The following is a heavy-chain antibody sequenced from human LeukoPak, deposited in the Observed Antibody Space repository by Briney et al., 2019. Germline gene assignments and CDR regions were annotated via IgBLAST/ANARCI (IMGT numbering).Heavy chain of an antibody. D-gene: IGHD3-16*01. J-gene: IGHJ4*02. CDR2: IKQDGSEK. Sequence: GGSLRLSCAASGFTFSNYWMTWVRQAPGKGLEWVANIKQDGSEKHYVDSVKGRFSISRDNAKNSLYLQMNSLRAEDTALYYCASNWGSYPDCWGQGALVTVSA. V-gene: IGHV3-7*01. CDR3: ASNWGSYPDC. CDR1: GFTFSNYW.